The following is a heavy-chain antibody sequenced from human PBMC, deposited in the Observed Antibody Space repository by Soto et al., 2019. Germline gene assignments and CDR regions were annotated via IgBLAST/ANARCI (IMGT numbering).Heavy chain of an antibody. D-gene: IGHD1-26*01. V-gene: IGHV3-64*01. CDR2: ISSNGGST. CDR3: ARDRVGAGDAFDI. Sequence: GGSLRLSCAASGFTFSSYAMHWVRQAPGKGLEYVSAISSNGGSTYYANSVKGRFTISRDNSKNTLYLQMGSLRAEDMAVYYCARDRVGAGDAFDIWGQGTMVTVSS. J-gene: IGHJ3*02. CDR1: GFTFSSYA.